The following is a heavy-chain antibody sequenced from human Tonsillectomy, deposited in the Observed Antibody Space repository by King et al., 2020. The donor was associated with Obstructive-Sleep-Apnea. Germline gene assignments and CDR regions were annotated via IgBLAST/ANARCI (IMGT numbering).Heavy chain of an antibody. V-gene: IGHV3-7*01. CDR1: GFTFSSYW. J-gene: IGHJ4*02. D-gene: IGHD3-16*01. CDR3: AREYWGPDY. CDR2: IKQTGSVK. Sequence: VQLVESGGGLVQPGGSVRLSCGASGFTFSSYWMTCVRQAPGKGLEWGANIKQTGSVKNYEDSVKGRFTISRDNAKKSVFLQMNSLTAEDTAVYYCAREYWGPDYWGQGTLVTVSS.